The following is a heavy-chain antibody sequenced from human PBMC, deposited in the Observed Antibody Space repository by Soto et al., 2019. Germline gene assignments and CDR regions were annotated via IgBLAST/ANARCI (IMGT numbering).Heavy chain of an antibody. CDR3: ARAASRYSYGYGNY. V-gene: IGHV3-21*01. Sequence: GGSLRLSCAASGFTFSSYSMNWVRQAPGKGLEWVSSISSSSSYIYYADSVQGRFTISRDNAKNSLYLQMNSLRAEDTAVYFCARAASRYSYGYGNYWGQGTLVTVSS. D-gene: IGHD5-18*01. J-gene: IGHJ4*02. CDR1: GFTFSSYS. CDR2: ISSSSSYI.